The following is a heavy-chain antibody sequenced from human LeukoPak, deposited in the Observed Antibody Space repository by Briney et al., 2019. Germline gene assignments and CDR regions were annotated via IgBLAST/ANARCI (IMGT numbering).Heavy chain of an antibody. CDR1: GFTFSSYA. V-gene: IGHV3-23*01. CDR3: ARDRDYYDSNSFSPDAFDI. J-gene: IGHJ3*02. D-gene: IGHD3-22*01. Sequence: PGGSLRLSCAASGFTFSSYAMSWVRQAPGKGLEWVSAISGSGGSTYYADSVKGRFTISRDNSKNTLYLQMNSLRAEDTAVYYCARDRDYYDSNSFSPDAFDIWGQGTMVTVSS. CDR2: ISGSGGST.